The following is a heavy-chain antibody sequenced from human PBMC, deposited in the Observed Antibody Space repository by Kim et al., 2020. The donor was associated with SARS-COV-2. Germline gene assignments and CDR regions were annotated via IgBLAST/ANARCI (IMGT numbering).Heavy chain of an antibody. D-gene: IGHD2-2*01. CDR2: ISSNGGST. CDR3: VKDRSIVVVPAPPEYFQH. Sequence: GGSLRLSCSASGFTFSSYAMHWVRQAPGKGLEYVSAISSNGGSTYYADSVKGRFTISRDNSKNTLYLQMSSLRAEDTAVYYCVKDRSIVVVPAPPEYFQHWGQGTLVTVSS. CDR1: GFTFSSYA. J-gene: IGHJ1*01. V-gene: IGHV3-64D*06.